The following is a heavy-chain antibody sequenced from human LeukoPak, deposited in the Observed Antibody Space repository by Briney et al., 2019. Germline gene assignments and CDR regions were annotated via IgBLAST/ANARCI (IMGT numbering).Heavy chain of an antibody. Sequence: GGSLRLSCAASGFTFSDSAVHWVRQASGKGLDWVGRIRSKTYTYATAYAASVKGRFTISRDDSKNTAYLQMNSLKTEDTAVYYCTGMYREALDIWGLGTMVTVSS. J-gene: IGHJ3*02. D-gene: IGHD2-8*01. CDR1: GFTFSDSA. CDR3: TGMYREALDI. CDR2: IRSKTYTYAT. V-gene: IGHV3-73*01.